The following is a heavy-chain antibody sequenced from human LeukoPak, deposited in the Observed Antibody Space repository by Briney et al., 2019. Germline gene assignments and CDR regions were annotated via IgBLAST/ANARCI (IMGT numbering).Heavy chain of an antibody. D-gene: IGHD6-19*01. J-gene: IGHJ4*02. CDR3: AKRFAVAGTAFYFDY. CDR2: IGGSGGTT. Sequence: PGGSLRLSCAASGFTFSSYAMSWVRQAPGKGLEWVSLIGGSGGTTYYADSGKGGFTISRDNSKNTLYLQMHSLRAEDTAIYYCAKRFAVAGTAFYFDYWGQGTLVTVSS. V-gene: IGHV3-23*01. CDR1: GFTFSSYA.